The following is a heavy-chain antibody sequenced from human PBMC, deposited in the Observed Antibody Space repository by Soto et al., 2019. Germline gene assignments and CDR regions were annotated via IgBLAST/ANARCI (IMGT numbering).Heavy chain of an antibody. V-gene: IGHV3-48*02. J-gene: IGHJ4*02. D-gene: IGHD3-16*01. CDR3: ARFLGSGFDS. CDR1: GFTFSTDS. CDR2: ISTSGATR. Sequence: EVQLVESGGGLVQPGGSLRLSCVASGFTFSTDSMNWVRQAPGKGLEWVAHISTSGATRYYADSVKGRFTISREKAKTSLYLPMDRLRKADTAVYYCARFLGSGFDSWGQGTLVTVSS.